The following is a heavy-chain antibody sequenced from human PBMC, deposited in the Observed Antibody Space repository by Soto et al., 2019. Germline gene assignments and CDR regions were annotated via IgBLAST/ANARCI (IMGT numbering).Heavy chain of an antibody. J-gene: IGHJ4*02. Sequence: ASGKGLEWVGRIRSKANNYAKEYAASVKGRFIISRDDSKNMAYLQMNSLKTEDTAVYYCTRHLVDYWGQGTLVTVSS. V-gene: IGHV3-73*01. CDR2: IRSKANNYAK. CDR3: TRHLVDY.